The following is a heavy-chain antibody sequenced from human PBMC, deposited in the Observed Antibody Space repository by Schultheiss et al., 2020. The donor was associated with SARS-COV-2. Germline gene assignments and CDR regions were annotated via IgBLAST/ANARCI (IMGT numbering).Heavy chain of an antibody. CDR1: GGSISSGGYY. CDR3: AKDGGVDYYASGSYSC. J-gene: IGHJ4*02. CDR2: INHSGST. D-gene: IGHD3-10*01. V-gene: IGHV4-61*08. Sequence: SQTLSLTCTVSGGSISSGGYYWSWIRQHPGKGLEWIGEINHSGSTNYNPSLKSRVTISVDTSKNQFSLKLSSVTAADTAFYYCAKDGGVDYYASGSYSCWGQGTLVTVSS.